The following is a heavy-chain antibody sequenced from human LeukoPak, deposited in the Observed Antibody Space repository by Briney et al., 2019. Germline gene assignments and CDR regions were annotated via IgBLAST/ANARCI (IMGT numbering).Heavy chain of an antibody. D-gene: IGHD3-9*01. J-gene: IGHJ4*02. V-gene: IGHV4-4*07. Sequence: SETLSLTCTVSGGSIRSYYWSWIRQPAGKGLEYIGRFYTSGSTSSNPSLRGRVTMSVDASKNQLSLKLSSVTAADTALYYCARRTILTGSDYWGQGTLVTVSS. CDR3: ARRTILTGSDY. CDR1: GGSIRSYY. CDR2: FYTSGST.